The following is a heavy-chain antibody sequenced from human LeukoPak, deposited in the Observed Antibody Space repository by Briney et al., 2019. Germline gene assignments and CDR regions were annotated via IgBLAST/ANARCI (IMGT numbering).Heavy chain of an antibody. V-gene: IGHV4-61*02. D-gene: IGHD4-17*01. J-gene: IGHJ4*02. CDR1: GDSISSSDNY. Sequence: SETLSLTCTVSGDSISSSDNYWSWIRQPAGKGLEWIGRISPSGSTIYNPSLKGRVTLSVDTSKDQFSLKLTSVTAADTAIYYCARGSVRLDYWGQGTLVTVSS. CDR2: ISPSGST. CDR3: ARGSVRLDY.